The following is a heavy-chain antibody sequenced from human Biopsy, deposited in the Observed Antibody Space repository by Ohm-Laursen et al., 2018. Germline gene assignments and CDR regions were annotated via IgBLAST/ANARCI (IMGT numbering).Heavy chain of an antibody. Sequence: SLRLSCAASGFKFDEFAMHWVRQTPGKGLEWVSAINWNSDRVDYADSVKGRFTISRDNSKNTLYLQMNSLRAEDTAVYYCAKSPSITMMTNWFDSWGQGTLVTVSS. V-gene: IGHV3-9*01. CDR3: AKSPSITMMTNWFDS. CDR1: GFKFDEFA. D-gene: IGHD3-22*01. CDR2: INWNSDRV. J-gene: IGHJ5*01.